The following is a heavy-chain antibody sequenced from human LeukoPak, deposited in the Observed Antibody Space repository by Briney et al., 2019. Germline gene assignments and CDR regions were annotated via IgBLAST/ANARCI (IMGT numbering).Heavy chain of an antibody. CDR2: INHSGST. CDR1: GGSFSGYY. Sequence: SETLSLTCAVYGGSFSGYYWSWIRQPPGKGLEWIGEINHSGSTNYNPSLKSRVTISVDTSKNQFSLKLSSVTAADTAVYYCARHTLKWELLGNGYDYWGQGTLVTVSS. V-gene: IGHV4-34*01. J-gene: IGHJ4*02. D-gene: IGHD1-26*01. CDR3: ARHTLKWELLGNGYDY.